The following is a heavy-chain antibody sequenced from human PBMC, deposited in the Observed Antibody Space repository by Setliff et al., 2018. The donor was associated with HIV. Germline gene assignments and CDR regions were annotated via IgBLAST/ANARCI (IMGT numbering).Heavy chain of an antibody. J-gene: IGHJ6*03. CDR2: IYYSGST. CDR1: GGSISSYY. V-gene: IGHV4-59*01. D-gene: IGHD6-6*01. CDR3: ARASNYYYYYYMDV. Sequence: LSLTCTVSGGSISSYYWSWIRQPPGKGLEWIGYIYYSGSTNYNPSLKSRVTISVDTSKNQFSLKLSSVTAADTAVYYCARASNYYYYYYMDVWGKGTTVTVSS.